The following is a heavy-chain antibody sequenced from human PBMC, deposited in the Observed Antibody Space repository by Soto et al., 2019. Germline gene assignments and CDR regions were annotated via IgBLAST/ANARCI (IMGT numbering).Heavy chain of an antibody. CDR2: VDWNSGST. J-gene: IGHJ6*02. CDR3: VKGRGSYEVKFGMDV. D-gene: IGHD6-25*01. V-gene: IGHV3-9*01. Sequence: SLRLSCAASGFTFDDFAMHWVRQAPGKGLEWVSGVDWNSGSTAYADSVKGRLTISRDNARNSLYLQMNSLRAEDTALYYCVKGRGSYEVKFGMDVWGQGTTVTVSS. CDR1: GFTFDDFA.